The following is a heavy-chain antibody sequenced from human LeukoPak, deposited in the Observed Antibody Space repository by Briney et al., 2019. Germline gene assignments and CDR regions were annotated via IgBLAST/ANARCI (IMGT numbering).Heavy chain of an antibody. Sequence: GGSLRLSCAASGFTFSDYYMSWIRQAPGKGLEWVAVISYDGSNKYYADSVKGRFTISRDNSKNTLYLQMNSLRAEDTAVYYCARGQFPSPYYFDYWGQGTLVTVSS. D-gene: IGHD5-24*01. CDR1: GFTFSDYY. V-gene: IGHV3-30*03. J-gene: IGHJ4*02. CDR2: ISYDGSNK. CDR3: ARGQFPSPYYFDY.